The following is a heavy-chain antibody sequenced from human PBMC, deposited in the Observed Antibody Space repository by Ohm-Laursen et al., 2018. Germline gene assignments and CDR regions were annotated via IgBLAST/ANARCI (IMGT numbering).Heavy chain of an antibody. CDR2: TYNGGNT. CDR3: ARTVGAVDF. D-gene: IGHD1-26*01. Sequence: SETLSLTCPVSGGSISNYYWTWIRQPAGKGLEWIGRTYNGGNTNYNPSLKSRVTMSEDTSKNQFSLKLNSVTAADTAVYYCARTVGAVDFWGQGILVTVSS. V-gene: IGHV4-4*07. J-gene: IGHJ4*02. CDR1: GGSISNYY.